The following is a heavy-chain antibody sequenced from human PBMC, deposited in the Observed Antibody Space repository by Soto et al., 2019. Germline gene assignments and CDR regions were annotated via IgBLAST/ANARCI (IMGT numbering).Heavy chain of an antibody. CDR2: IYWDEDK. V-gene: IGHV2-5*02. CDR1: GFSLRTRGVA. D-gene: IGHD5-12*01. J-gene: IGHJ4*02. Sequence: QITLKESGPTLVKPTQTLTLTCTFSGFSLRTRGVAVGWFRQPPGKALEWLALIYWDEDKWCSPSLKSRLTIADDTSKNQVVLTMTNVDPVDTATYYCAHRPRGYAYYFDYWGQGILVTVSS. CDR3: AHRPRGYAYYFDY.